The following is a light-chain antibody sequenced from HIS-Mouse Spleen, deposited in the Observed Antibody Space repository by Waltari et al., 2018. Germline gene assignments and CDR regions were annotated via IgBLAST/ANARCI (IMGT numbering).Light chain of an antibody. CDR1: SSDVGSYNL. J-gene: IGLJ1*01. Sequence: QSALTQPASVSGSPGQSITISCTGTSSDVGSYNLVSWYQQHPGKAPKLMIYEGSTRPSGVSNRFSGSKSGNTASLTISGLQAEDEADYYCCSYAGSSTFVVFGTGTKVTVL. CDR3: CSYAGSSTFVV. CDR2: EGS. V-gene: IGLV2-23*03.